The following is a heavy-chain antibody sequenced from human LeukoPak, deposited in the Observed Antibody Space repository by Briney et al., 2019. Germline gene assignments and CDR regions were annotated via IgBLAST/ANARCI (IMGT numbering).Heavy chain of an antibody. Sequence: KTLETLSLTCAVYGGSFSGYYWSWIRQPPGKGLEWIGEINHSGSTNYNPSLKSRVTISVDTSKNQFSLKLSSVTAADTAVYYCARHFRPGYSSSWSYWGQGTLVTVSS. V-gene: IGHV4-34*01. J-gene: IGHJ4*02. CDR1: GGSFSGYY. CDR3: ARHFRPGYSSSWSY. CDR2: INHSGST. D-gene: IGHD6-13*01.